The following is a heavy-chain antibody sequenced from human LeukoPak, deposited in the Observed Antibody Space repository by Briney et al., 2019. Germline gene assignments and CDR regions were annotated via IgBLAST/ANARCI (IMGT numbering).Heavy chain of an antibody. Sequence: GRSLRLSCAASGFTFSSYAMSWVRQAPGKGPEWVSAISGSGGSTYYADSVKGRFTISRDNSKNTLYLQMNSLRAEDTAVYYCAKDPPLRPGLGDGYYPDAFDIWGQGTMVTVSS. J-gene: IGHJ3*02. CDR1: GFTFSSYA. CDR2: ISGSGGST. V-gene: IGHV3-23*01. CDR3: AKDPPLRPGLGDGYYPDAFDI. D-gene: IGHD3-22*01.